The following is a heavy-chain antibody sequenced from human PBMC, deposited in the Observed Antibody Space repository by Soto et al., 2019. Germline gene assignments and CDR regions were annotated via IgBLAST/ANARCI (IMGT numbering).Heavy chain of an antibody. J-gene: IGHJ6*02. D-gene: IGHD4-17*01. V-gene: IGHV3-33*01. Sequence: QVQLVESGGGVVQPGRSLRLSCAASGFTFSSYGMHWVRQAPGKGLEWVAVIWYDGSNKYYADSVKGRFTISRDISKNTLYLQMNSLRAEDTAVYYCARARTVGNYGMDVWGQGTTVTVSS. CDR3: ARARTVGNYGMDV. CDR2: IWYDGSNK. CDR1: GFTFSSYG.